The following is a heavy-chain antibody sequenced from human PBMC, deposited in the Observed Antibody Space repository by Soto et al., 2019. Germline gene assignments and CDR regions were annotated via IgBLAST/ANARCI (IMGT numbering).Heavy chain of an antibody. V-gene: IGHV1-2*04. Sequence: EQLEQSGAEVRRPGASVKVSCKASGFTFTDHHIHWVRQAPGQGLEWVGWINPNTGDAKFAQKFRGWVTMTTDTSIDTAYLELSSLTSDATAIDFCARDGAVADWDHGIDVWCRGTSVTVSS. CDR3: ARDGAVADWDHGIDV. D-gene: IGHD6-13*01. J-gene: IGHJ6*02. CDR1: GFTFTDHH. CDR2: INPNTGDA.